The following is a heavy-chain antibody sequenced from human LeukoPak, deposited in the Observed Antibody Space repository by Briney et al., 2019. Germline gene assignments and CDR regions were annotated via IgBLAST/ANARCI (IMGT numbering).Heavy chain of an antibody. CDR1: GGSISSYY. CDR3: ARVDRAGGIAAAGT. J-gene: IGHJ5*02. V-gene: IGHV4-59*01. Sequence: SETLSLTCTVSGGSISSYYWSWIRQPPGKGLEWIGYIYYSGSTNYNPSLKSRVTISVDTSKNQFSLKLSSVTAADTAVYYCARVDRAGGIAAAGTWGQGTLVTVSS. CDR2: IYYSGST. D-gene: IGHD6-13*01.